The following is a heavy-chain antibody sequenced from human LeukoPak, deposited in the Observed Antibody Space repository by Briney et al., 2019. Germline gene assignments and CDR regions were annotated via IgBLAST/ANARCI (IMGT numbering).Heavy chain of an antibody. D-gene: IGHD1-26*01. Sequence: GGSLRLSCAASGFTFSSYWMSWVRQAPGKGLEWVANIKQDGSGKYYVDSVKGRFTISRDNAKNSLYLQMNSLRDEDTAVYYCASSGSYRFDYWGQGTLVTVSS. CDR1: GFTFSSYW. V-gene: IGHV3-7*01. CDR3: ASSGSYRFDY. CDR2: IKQDGSGK. J-gene: IGHJ4*02.